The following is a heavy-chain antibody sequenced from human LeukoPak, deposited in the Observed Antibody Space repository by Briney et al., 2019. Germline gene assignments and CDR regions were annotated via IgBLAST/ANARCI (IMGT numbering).Heavy chain of an antibody. CDR3: TRGGLYCGGDCYVDH. J-gene: IGHJ4*02. D-gene: IGHD2-21*02. CDR1: GFTLSTYE. V-gene: IGHV3-74*01. Sequence: GGSLRLSCAASGFTLSTYEMHWVRQAPGKGLVWVSRINPDGSRTGYADSVKGRFTFSRDNARNTLYLQMNSLRAEDTAVYYCTRGGLYCGGDCYVDHWGQGSLVTVSS. CDR2: INPDGSRT.